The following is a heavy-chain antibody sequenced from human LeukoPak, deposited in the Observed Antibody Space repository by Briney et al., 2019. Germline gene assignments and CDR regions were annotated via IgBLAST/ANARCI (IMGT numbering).Heavy chain of an antibody. V-gene: IGHV4-59*08. CDR2: IYYGGST. J-gene: IGHJ4*02. D-gene: IGHD1-26*01. CDR1: GGSISSYY. Sequence: PSETLSLTCTVAGGSISSYYWSWIRQPPGKGLEWIGYIYYGGSTNYNPALKSRVTISVDTSKNQFSLKLSSVTAADTAVYYCARQRCRWDSFDYWVQGTLVTVSS. CDR3: ARQRCRWDSFDY.